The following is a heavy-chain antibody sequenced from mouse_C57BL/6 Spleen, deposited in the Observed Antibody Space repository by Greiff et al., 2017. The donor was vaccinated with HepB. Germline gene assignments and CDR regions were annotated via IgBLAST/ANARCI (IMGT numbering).Heavy chain of an antibody. Sequence: VQLKESVAELVRPGASVKLSCTASGFNIKNSYMHWVKQRPEQGLEWIGRIDPANGNTKYAPKFQGTATITADTSSNTAYLQLSSLTSEDTAIYYCASPFYGSRPAWFAYWGQGTLVTVSA. V-gene: IGHV14-3*01. J-gene: IGHJ3*01. D-gene: IGHD1-1*01. CDR3: ASPFYGSRPAWFAY. CDR1: GFNIKNSY. CDR2: IDPANGNT.